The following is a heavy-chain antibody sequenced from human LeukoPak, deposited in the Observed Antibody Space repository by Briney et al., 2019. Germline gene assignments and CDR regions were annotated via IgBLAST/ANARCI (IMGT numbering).Heavy chain of an antibody. CDR1: GFTINSYG. Sequence: GGSLRLSCAASGFTINSYGMHWVRQAPGKGLEWVAVISYDGSNKHYADSVKGRFSISRDNSKNTLYLQMNSLRAEDTAVYYCAKDYGSGSYFHDAFDIWGQGTMVTVSS. CDR3: AKDYGSGSYFHDAFDI. V-gene: IGHV3-30*18. CDR2: ISYDGSNK. J-gene: IGHJ3*02. D-gene: IGHD3-10*01.